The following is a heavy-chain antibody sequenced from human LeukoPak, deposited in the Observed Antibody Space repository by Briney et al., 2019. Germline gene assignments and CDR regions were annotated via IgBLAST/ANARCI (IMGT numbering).Heavy chain of an antibody. V-gene: IGHV3-64*01. CDR3: AREDYGSGSYPLDY. D-gene: IGHD3-10*01. J-gene: IGHJ4*02. Sequence: GGSLRLSCAASGFTFSIYALHWVRQAPGKGLEYVSAISSNGRNTYYANSVKGGFTISRDNSKNTLYLQMGSLRAEDTAVYYCAREDYGSGSYPLDYWGQGTLVTVSS. CDR2: ISSNGRNT. CDR1: GFTFSIYA.